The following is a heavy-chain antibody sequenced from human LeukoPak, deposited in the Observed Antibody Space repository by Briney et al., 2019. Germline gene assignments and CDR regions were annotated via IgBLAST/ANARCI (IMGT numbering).Heavy chain of an antibody. CDR3: ARPLLYYYGSETYFWFDL. D-gene: IGHD3-10*01. V-gene: IGHV3-7*01. J-gene: IGHJ5*02. Sequence: PGGSLRLSCAASGFTFSSYEMNWVRQAPGKGLEWVASIKQDGSEKYYVDSVKGRFTISRDSAENTVYLQMKSLKGEDTAFYYCARPLLYYYGSETYFWFDLWGQGTLVTVSS. CDR2: IKQDGSEK. CDR1: GFTFSSYE.